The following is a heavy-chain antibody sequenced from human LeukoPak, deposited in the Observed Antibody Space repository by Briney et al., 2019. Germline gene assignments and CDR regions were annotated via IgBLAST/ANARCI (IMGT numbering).Heavy chain of an antibody. CDR2: IYPDDSDT. V-gene: IGHV5-51*01. Sequence: GESLKISCKGSGYSFTSYWIGWVRQMPGKGLEWVGIIYPDDSDTRYSPSFQDQVIISADKSISTAYLQWSSLKASDTDMYYCARHYPGGDYFIDYWGQGTLVTVSS. D-gene: IGHD4-17*01. CDR1: GYSFTSYW. CDR3: ARHYPGGDYFIDY. J-gene: IGHJ4*02.